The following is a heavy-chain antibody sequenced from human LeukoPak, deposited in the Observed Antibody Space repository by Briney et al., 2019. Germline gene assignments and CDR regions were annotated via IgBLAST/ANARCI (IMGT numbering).Heavy chain of an antibody. V-gene: IGHV3-30-3*01. D-gene: IGHD3-10*01. CDR3: ATMYYYASGSSPYGMDV. J-gene: IGHJ6*02. CDR1: GFPFSSYA. Sequence: GSLRLSFAASGFPFSSYAMHWVRPAPGKGLEWVAVISYDGSNKYYADSVKGRFTISRDNSKSTLYLQMNSLRAEDTAVYYCATMYYYASGSSPYGMDVWGQGTTVTVSS. CDR2: ISYDGSNK.